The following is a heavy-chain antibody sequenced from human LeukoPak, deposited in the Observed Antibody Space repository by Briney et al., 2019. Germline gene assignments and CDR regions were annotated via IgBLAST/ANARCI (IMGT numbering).Heavy chain of an antibody. Sequence: SETLSLTCGVYGGSFSGNYWSWIRQPPGKGLEWIGEINHSGSTNYNPSLKSRVTISVDTSKNHFSLKLSSLTAVATAVYYCARGGSVTARRGAFDIWGQGTMVTVSS. D-gene: IGHD2-21*02. CDR2: INHSGST. CDR3: ARGGSVTARRGAFDI. CDR1: GGSFSGNY. J-gene: IGHJ3*02. V-gene: IGHV4-34*01.